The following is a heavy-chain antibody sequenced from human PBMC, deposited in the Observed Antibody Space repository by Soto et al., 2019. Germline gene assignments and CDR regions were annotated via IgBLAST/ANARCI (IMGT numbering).Heavy chain of an antibody. CDR2: SHNSGST. D-gene: IGHD2-8*01. Sequence: QVQLQEAGPGLVKPSQTLSLTCTVSGASISSGDYYWSWIRQPPGKGMEWIGYSHNSGSTYYNPSLRGRVTISLGPSNNQFSLKLSSVAVTDTAVYFCAREMRYCTNGVCHSYGMDVWRQGTTVTVSS. CDR3: AREMRYCTNGVCHSYGMDV. V-gene: IGHV4-30-4*01. J-gene: IGHJ6*02. CDR1: GASISSGDYY.